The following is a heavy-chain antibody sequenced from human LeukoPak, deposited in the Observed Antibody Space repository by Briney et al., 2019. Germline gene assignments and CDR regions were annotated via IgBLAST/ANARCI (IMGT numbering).Heavy chain of an antibody. D-gene: IGHD3-10*01. CDR3: ARARWDYYGSGSYPGYYCYYMDV. V-gene: IGHV4-39*07. CDR2: IYYSGST. CDR1: GGSISSSSYY. J-gene: IGHJ6*03. Sequence: PSETLSLTCTVSGGSISSSSYYWGWIRQPPGKGLEWIGSIYYSGSTYYNPSLKSRVTISVDTSKDQFSLKLSSVTAADTAVYYCARARWDYYGSGSYPGYYCYYMDVWGKGTTVTISS.